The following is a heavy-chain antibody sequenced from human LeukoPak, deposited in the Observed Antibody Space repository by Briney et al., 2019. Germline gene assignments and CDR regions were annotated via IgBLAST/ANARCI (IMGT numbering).Heavy chain of an antibody. CDR1: GYTFTSYG. CDR2: ISAYNGNT. Sequence: ASVKVSCKASGYTFTSYGISWVRQAPGQGLEWMGWISAYNGNTNYAQRLQGRVTMTTDTSTSTAYMELRSLRSDDTAVYYCARVLRRYYYGSGSYYPGYWGQGTLVTVPS. CDR3: ARVLRRYYYGSGSYYPGY. J-gene: IGHJ4*02. V-gene: IGHV1-18*01. D-gene: IGHD3-10*01.